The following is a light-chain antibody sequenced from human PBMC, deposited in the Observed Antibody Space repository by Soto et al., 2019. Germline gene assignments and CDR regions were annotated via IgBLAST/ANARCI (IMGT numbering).Light chain of an antibody. V-gene: IGKV1-39*01. CDR2: SAS. J-gene: IGKJ1*01. CDR1: QTINNY. CDR3: QQYNFYGT. Sequence: DIQMTQSPSSLSASVGDSVTITFRTSQTINNYLNWYQQKPGKAPKLLVYSASSLQSGVPSRFSGSGSGTEFTLTILSLQPDDFATYFCQQYNFYGTFGQGTKVDIK.